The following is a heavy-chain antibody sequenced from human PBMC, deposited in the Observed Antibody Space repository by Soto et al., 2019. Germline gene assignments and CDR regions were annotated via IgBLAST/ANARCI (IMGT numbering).Heavy chain of an antibody. Sequence: PSETVSLTCTVSGCSIRSGGYYWSWIRQHPGTGLEWIGYISYSGSTYYNPSLKSRVTISVDTSKNQFSLKLSSVTAADTAVYYCARDNVSLVRGYYYYYGMDVWGQGTTVTVSS. CDR2: ISYSGST. J-gene: IGHJ6*02. CDR3: ARDNVSLVRGYYYYYGMDV. V-gene: IGHV4-31*03. D-gene: IGHD6-13*01. CDR1: GCSIRSGGYY.